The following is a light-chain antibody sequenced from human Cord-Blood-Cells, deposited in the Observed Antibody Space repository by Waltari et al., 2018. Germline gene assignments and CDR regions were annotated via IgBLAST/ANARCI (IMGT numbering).Light chain of an antibody. CDR1: LSLLHSNGYNY. J-gene: IGKJ1*01. V-gene: IGKV2-28*01. CDR2: LGS. CDR3: MQALQTPPT. Sequence: DIVMTQSPLSLPATPGEPASIPCRPSLSLLHSNGYNYLDWYLQKPGQSPQLLIYLGSNRASGVPDRFSGSGSGTDFTLKISRVEAEDVGVYYCMQALQTPPTFGQGTKVEIK.